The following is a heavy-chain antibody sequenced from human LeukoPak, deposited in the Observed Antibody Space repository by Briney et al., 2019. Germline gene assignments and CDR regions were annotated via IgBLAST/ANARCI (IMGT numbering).Heavy chain of an antibody. CDR2: IKSKTDGGTT. CDR1: GFTFSNAW. V-gene: IGHV3-15*01. J-gene: IGHJ4*02. Sequence: GGSLRLSCAASGFTFSNAWMSWVRQAPGKGLEWVGRIKSKTDGGTTDYAAPVKGRFTISRDDSKNTPYLQMNSLKTEDTAVYSCARHVDWSFDYWGQGTLVTVSS. CDR3: ARHVDWSFDY. D-gene: IGHD2-21*01.